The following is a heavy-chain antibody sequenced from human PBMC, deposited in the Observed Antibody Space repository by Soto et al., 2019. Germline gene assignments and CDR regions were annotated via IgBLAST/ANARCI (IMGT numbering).Heavy chain of an antibody. CDR2: IYWDDNN. CDR3: APRRVGCGEFDP. V-gene: IGHV2-5*02. Sequence: QITLKESGPTLVQPTQTLTLTCTFSGLSLSTNGVGVAWIRQPPGKALEWLALIYWDDNNLYSPSLKSRLTITTHTSKNHFVLKMTNIEPVDPTTYYSAPRRVGCGEFDPWGQGTLVTVSS. D-gene: IGHD3-10*01. J-gene: IGHJ5*02. CDR1: GLSLSTNGVG.